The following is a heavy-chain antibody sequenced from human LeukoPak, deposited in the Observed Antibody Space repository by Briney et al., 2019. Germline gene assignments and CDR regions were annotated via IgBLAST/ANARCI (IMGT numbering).Heavy chain of an antibody. J-gene: IGHJ4*02. CDR1: GYTFTGYY. CDR2: INPNSGNT. CDR3: ARGRVIRGSYFDY. D-gene: IGHD3-22*01. V-gene: IGHV1-8*02. Sequence: ASVKVSCKASGYTFTGYYMHWVRQAPGQGLEWMGWINPNSGNTGYAQKFQGRVTMTRNTSISTAYMELSSLRSEDTAVYYCARGRVIRGSYFDYWGQGTLVTVSS.